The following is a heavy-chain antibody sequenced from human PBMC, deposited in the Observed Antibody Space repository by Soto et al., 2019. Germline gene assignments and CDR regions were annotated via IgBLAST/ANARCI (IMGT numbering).Heavy chain of an antibody. CDR1: GFTFDDYA. V-gene: IGHV3-9*01. D-gene: IGHD3-16*01. J-gene: IGHJ6*02. Sequence: GGSLRLSCAASGFTFDDYAMHWVRQAPGKGLEWVSGISWNSGSIGYADSVKGRFTISRDNAKNSLYLQMNSLRAEDTALYYCAKARPEGLGYYYYDGMDVWGQGTTVTVSS. CDR3: AKARPEGLGYYYYDGMDV. CDR2: ISWNSGSI.